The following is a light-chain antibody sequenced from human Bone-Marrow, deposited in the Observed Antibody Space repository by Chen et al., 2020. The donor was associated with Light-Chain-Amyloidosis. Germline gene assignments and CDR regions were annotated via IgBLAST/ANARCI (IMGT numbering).Light chain of an antibody. CDR1: QTISSNY. Sequence: EIVLTQSPGTLSLSPGEGANLSCRASQTISSNYLTWYQQKFGQAPRLLIYGSSSRATGIPDRFTGSGSGTDFSLTIYRLEPEDLAMDYCQQYGTSPLTFGGGTKVEIK. CDR2: GSS. CDR3: QQYGTSPLT. J-gene: IGKJ4*01. V-gene: IGKV3-20*01.